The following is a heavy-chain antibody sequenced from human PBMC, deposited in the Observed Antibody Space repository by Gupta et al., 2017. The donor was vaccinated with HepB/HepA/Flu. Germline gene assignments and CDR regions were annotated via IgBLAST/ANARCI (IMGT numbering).Heavy chain of an antibody. D-gene: IGHD2-2*01. Sequence: QVQLVQSGDEVKKPGSSVKVSCKASGGTFSSYAISWVRQAPGQGLEWMGRIIPILGIANYAQKFQGRVTITADKSTSTAYMELSSLRSEDTAVYYCATLCSSTSCYYDYYYYGMDVWGQGTTVTVSS. CDR1: GGTFSSYA. V-gene: IGHV1-69*04. CDR2: IIPILGIA. CDR3: ATLCSSTSCYYDYYYYGMDV. J-gene: IGHJ6*02.